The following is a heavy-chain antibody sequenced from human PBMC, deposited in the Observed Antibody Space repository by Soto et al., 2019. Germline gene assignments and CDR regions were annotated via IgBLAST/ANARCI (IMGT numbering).Heavy chain of an antibody. CDR1: ESTVSRDW. Sequence: EVHLVESGGGLVQTGGSLRLSCAIFESTVSRDWMNWVRQAPGKGLEWVAHINQDGGEKYYVDSVKGRFTISRDNAKKSLYLQINTRRPADTAMYYCSGGVGDAFWGQGTLVTVSS. J-gene: IGHJ4*02. V-gene: IGHV3-7*04. CDR2: INQDGGEK. CDR3: SGGVGDAF. D-gene: IGHD1-26*01.